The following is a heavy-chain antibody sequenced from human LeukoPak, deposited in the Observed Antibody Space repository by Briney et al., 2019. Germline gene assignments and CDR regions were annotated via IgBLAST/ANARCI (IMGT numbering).Heavy chain of an antibody. V-gene: IGHV4-59*12. CDR1: GGSISSYY. CDR2: IYYSGST. D-gene: IGHD6-13*01. CDR3: ARLLPLYSSSWLNDY. Sequence: NPSETLSLTCTVSGGSISSYYWSWIRQPPGKGLEWIGYIYYSGSTNYNPSLKSRVTISVDTSKNQFSLKLSSVTAADTAVYYCARLLPLYSSSWLNDYWGQGTLVTVSS. J-gene: IGHJ4*02.